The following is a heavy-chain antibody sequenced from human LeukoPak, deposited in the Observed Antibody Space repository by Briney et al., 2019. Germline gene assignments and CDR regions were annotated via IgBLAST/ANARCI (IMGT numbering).Heavy chain of an antibody. D-gene: IGHD3-16*01. CDR1: GFTVSSNY. J-gene: IGHJ4*02. CDR2: IYSGGST. CDR3: ATSRGLEMFDY. V-gene: IGHV3-53*01. Sequence: GGSLRLSCAASGFTVSSNYMSWVRQAPGKGLEWVSVIYSGGSTYYADSVKGRFTIPRDNSKNTLYLQMNSLRAEDTAVYYCATSRGLEMFDYWGQGTLVTVSS.